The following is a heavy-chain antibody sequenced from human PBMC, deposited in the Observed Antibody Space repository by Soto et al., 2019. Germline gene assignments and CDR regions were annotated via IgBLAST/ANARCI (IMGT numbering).Heavy chain of an antibody. J-gene: IGHJ6*02. D-gene: IGHD3-22*01. CDR3: AKSYYYDNSGSYSPRGYYYYFGMDV. V-gene: IGHV3-30*18. CDR1: GFTSSGYG. Sequence: HPGGSLRLSCAASGFTSSGYGMHWVRQAPGKGLEWVAVISIDGIEKYYADPVKGRFTISRENSKNMVFLQMNSLRAEDTAVYYCAKSYYYDNSGSYSPRGYYYYFGMDVWGQGTTVTVSS. CDR2: ISIDGIEK.